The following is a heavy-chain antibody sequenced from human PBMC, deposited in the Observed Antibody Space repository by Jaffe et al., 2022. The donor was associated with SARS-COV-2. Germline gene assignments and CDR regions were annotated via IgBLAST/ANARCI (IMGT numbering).Heavy chain of an antibody. CDR2: VYYTGRT. Sequence: QVQLQESGPGLVKPSETLSLTCTVSGGSISTYYWSWLRQPPGKGLEWIGYVYYTGRTNYNPSLQSRVTISVDTSKNQFSLKLSSVTAADTAVYYCARDMWPLASDWGQGTLVTVSS. V-gene: IGHV4-59*01. CDR1: GGSISTYY. J-gene: IGHJ4*02. D-gene: IGHD3-3*02. CDR3: ARDMWPLASD.